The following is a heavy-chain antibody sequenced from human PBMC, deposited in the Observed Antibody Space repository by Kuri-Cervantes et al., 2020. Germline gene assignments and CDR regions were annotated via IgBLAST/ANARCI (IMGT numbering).Heavy chain of an antibody. D-gene: IGHD2-15*01. CDR2: IYSGGRT. V-gene: IGHV3-66*01. J-gene: IGHJ4*02. CDR1: GFTVSSNY. CDR3: ATALGYCSGGSCREDDY. Sequence: GESLKISCAASGFTVSSNYMSWVRQAPGKGLEWVSVIYSGGRTDYADSVKGRFTISRDNSENTLSLQMNSLRAEDTAVYYCATALGYCSGGSCREDDYWGQGTLVTVSS.